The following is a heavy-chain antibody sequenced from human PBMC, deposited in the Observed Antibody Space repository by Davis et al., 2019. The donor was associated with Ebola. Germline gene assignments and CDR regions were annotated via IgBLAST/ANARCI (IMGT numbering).Heavy chain of an antibody. Sequence: PSETLSLTCGVYGGPFSDYFWSWVRQPPGKALEWIANTHYGGDTHINPYFMSRVTISTDTSKNQFSLMLSFVTAADTAMYFCAARTAVAGGWFDPWGQGTLVIVSS. CDR2: THYGGDT. D-gene: IGHD6-19*01. CDR3: AARTAVAGGWFDP. CDR1: GGPFSDYF. J-gene: IGHJ5*02. V-gene: IGHV4-34*07.